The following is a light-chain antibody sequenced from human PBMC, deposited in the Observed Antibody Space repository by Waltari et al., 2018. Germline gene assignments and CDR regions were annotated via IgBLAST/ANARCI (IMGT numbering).Light chain of an antibody. CDR3: QQYNSLWT. J-gene: IGKJ1*01. CDR1: QTISNW. V-gene: IGKV1-5*03. Sequence: DIQMTQSPSTLSASVGDRVTITCRASQTISNWLAWYQQKPGKAPKLRIYKAASLESGVPSRFSGSGSGTEFTLTISSLQPDDFATYYCQQYNSLWTFGQGTKVEIK. CDR2: KAA.